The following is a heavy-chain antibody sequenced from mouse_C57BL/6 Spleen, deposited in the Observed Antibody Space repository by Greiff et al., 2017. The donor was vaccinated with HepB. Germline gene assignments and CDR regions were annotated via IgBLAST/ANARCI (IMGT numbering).Heavy chain of an antibody. CDR3: ASGLARFAY. D-gene: IGHD3-3*01. CDR1: GFSLTSYG. V-gene: IGHV2-6*01. J-gene: IGHJ3*01. Sequence: VKVEESGPGLVAPSQSLSITCTVSGFSLTSYGVDWVRQSPGKGLEWLGVIWGVGSTNYNSALKSRLSISKDNSKSQVFLKMNSLQTDDTAMYYCASGLARFAYWGQGTLVTVSA. CDR2: IWGVGST.